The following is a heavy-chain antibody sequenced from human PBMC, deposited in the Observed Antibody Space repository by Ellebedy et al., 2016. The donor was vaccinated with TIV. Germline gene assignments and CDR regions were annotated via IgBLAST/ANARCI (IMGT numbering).Heavy chain of an antibody. J-gene: IGHJ6*02. CDR1: GYTFTSYY. D-gene: IGHD3-10*01. Sequence: ASVKVSCXASGYTFTSYYMHWVRQAPGQGLEWMGIINPSGGSTSYAQKFQGRVTMTRDTSTSTAYMELSSLRSEDTAVYYCASTLWPYYYYGMDVWGQGTTVTVSS. CDR2: INPSGGST. V-gene: IGHV1-46*01. CDR3: ASTLWPYYYYGMDV.